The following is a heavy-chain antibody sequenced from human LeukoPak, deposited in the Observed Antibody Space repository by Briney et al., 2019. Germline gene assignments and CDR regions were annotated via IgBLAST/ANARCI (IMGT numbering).Heavy chain of an antibody. Sequence: GGSLRLSCAASGFTFSTYAMTWVRQAPGKGLEWVSGISTSGDRTYYADSVKGRFTISRDNSKNTLYLQMNSLRAEDTAEYYCARSAVGTSCCSAVDYWGQGTLVTVSS. D-gene: IGHD1-26*01. V-gene: IGHV3-23*01. CDR1: GFTFSTYA. CDR2: ISTSGDRT. J-gene: IGHJ4*02. CDR3: ARSAVGTSCCSAVDY.